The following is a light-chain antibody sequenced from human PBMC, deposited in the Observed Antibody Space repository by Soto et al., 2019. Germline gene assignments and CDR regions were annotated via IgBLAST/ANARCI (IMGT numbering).Light chain of an antibody. Sequence: EIVFTQSPCTLSVSPGERATLSCRASQSVSSSYLAWYQQKPGQAPRLLIYGSSSRATDIPDRFSGSGSGTDFTLTISRLEPEDFAVYYCQQYGSSPQTFGQGTKVDIK. V-gene: IGKV3-20*01. CDR1: QSVSSSY. CDR2: GSS. CDR3: QQYGSSPQT. J-gene: IGKJ1*01.